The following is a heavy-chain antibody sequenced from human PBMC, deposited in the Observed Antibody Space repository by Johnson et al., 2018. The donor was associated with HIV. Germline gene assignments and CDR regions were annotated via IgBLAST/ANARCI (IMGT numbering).Heavy chain of an antibody. J-gene: IGHJ3*02. CDR1: GFTFSSYA. CDR2: ISYDGTKK. D-gene: IGHD6-13*01. V-gene: IGHV3-30*04. Sequence: QVQLVESGGGLVKPGGSLRLSCAASGFTFSSYAMHWVRQAPGKGLEWVAVISYDGTKKNYADSVKGRFTISRDNPKNTVYLHMNNLRAEDTAVYYCARDLAYNSRWTGAFDIWGQGTMVTVSS. CDR3: ARDLAYNSRWTGAFDI.